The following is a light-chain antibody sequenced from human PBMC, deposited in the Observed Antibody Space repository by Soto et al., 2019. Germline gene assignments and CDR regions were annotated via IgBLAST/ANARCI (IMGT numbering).Light chain of an antibody. J-gene: IGLJ2*01. CDR1: SSDIGAYDS. CDR2: DVA. Sequence: QSALTQPASVSGSPGQSITIPCTGTSSDIGAYDSVSWYQQHPDKAPKLMIYDVANRPSGVSDRFSGSKSGNTASLTISGLQAEDEADYYCSSYTTISTLVFGGGTQLTV. CDR3: SSYTTISTLV. V-gene: IGLV2-14*03.